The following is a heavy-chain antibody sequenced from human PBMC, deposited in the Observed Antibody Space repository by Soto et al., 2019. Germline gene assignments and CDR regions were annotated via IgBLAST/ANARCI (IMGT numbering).Heavy chain of an antibody. V-gene: IGHV4-34*01. CDR3: ARGRRYSSGWYFPKYNWFDP. Sequence: ASETLSLTCAVYGGSFSGYYWSWIRQPPGKGLEWIGEINHSGSTNYNPSLKSRVTISVDTSKNQSSLKLSSVTAADTAVYYCARGRRYSSGWYFPKYNWFDPWGQGTLVTVSS. CDR1: GGSFSGYY. CDR2: INHSGST. D-gene: IGHD6-19*01. J-gene: IGHJ5*02.